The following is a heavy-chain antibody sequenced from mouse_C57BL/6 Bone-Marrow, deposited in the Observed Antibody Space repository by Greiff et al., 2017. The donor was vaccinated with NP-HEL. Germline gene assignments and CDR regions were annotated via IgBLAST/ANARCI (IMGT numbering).Heavy chain of an antibody. Sequence: QVHVKQPGAELVMPGASVKLSCKASGYTFTSYWMHWVKQRPGQGLEWIGEIDPSDSYTNYNQKFKGKSTLTVDKSSSTAYMQLSSLTSEDSAVYYCAREEDYDYFDYWGQGTTLTVSS. CDR3: AREEDYDYFDY. CDR1: GYTFTSYW. V-gene: IGHV1-69*01. CDR2: IDPSDSYT. J-gene: IGHJ2*01. D-gene: IGHD2-4*01.